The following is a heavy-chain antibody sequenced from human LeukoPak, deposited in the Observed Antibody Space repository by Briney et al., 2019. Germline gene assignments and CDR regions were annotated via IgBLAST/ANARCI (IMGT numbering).Heavy chain of an antibody. V-gene: IGHV1-46*01. CDR3: ARGIFDY. CDR1: GYEKSGYTFTNYC. Sequence: GASVKVSCKASGYEKSGYTFTNYCMHWVRQAPGQGLEWMGIINPSGGSTSYAQKFQGRVTMTRDTSTSTVYMELSSLRSEDTAVYYCARGIFDYWGQGTLVTVSS. J-gene: IGHJ4*02. CDR2: INPSGGST.